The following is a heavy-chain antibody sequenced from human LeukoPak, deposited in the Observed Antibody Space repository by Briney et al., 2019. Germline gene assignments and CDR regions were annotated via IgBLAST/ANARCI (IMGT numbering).Heavy chain of an antibody. D-gene: IGHD3-22*01. V-gene: IGHV4-59*11. J-gene: IGHJ4*02. CDR1: GGSISSHY. CDR3: ARALSGYLVAFDY. CDR2: IYYSEST. Sequence: SETLSLTCTVSGGSISSHYWNWIRQPPGRGLEWIGHIYYSESTTYNPSLKSRVSMSVYTSMNQFSLKLSSVTAADTAVYYCARALSGYLVAFDYWGQGALVTVSS.